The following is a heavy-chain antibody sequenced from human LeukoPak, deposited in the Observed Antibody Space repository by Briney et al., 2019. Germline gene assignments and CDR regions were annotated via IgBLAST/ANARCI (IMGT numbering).Heavy chain of an antibody. CDR2: ISYNGNNQ. J-gene: IGHJ5*02. D-gene: IGHD6-13*01. V-gene: IGHV3-30-3*01. CDR1: GFSFSNYA. CDR3: ARDQLAGALNNWLDP. Sequence: GGSLRLSCTASGFSFSNYAVAWVRQAPGKGLEWLAVISYNGNNQYYPDSLKGRFTISRDNSKDTLYLQMNSLRPEDTAVYYCARDQLAGALNNWLDPWGQGALVTVSS.